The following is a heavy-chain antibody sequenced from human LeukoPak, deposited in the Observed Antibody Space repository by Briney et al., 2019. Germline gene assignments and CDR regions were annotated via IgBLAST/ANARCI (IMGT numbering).Heavy chain of an antibody. J-gene: IGHJ4*02. Sequence: PSETLSLTCAVYGGSFSGYYWSWIRQPPGKGLEWIGEINHSGSTNYNPSLKSRVTISVDTSKNQFSLKLSSVTAADTAVYYRARGATNWGQGTLVTVSS. V-gene: IGHV4-34*01. CDR3: ARGATN. CDR1: GGSFSGYY. D-gene: IGHD5-12*01. CDR2: INHSGST.